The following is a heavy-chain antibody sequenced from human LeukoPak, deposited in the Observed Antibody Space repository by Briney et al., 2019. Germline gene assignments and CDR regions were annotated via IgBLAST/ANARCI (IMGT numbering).Heavy chain of an antibody. Sequence: GASVKVSCKASGYTFTSYYMHWVRQAPGQGLEWMGIINPSGGSTSYAQKFQGRVTMTRDMSTSTVYMELSSLRSEDTAVYHCARGLITMIVVASNWFDPWGQGTLVTVSS. CDR1: GYTFTSYY. CDR2: INPSGGST. V-gene: IGHV1-46*01. J-gene: IGHJ5*02. D-gene: IGHD3-22*01. CDR3: ARGLITMIVVASNWFDP.